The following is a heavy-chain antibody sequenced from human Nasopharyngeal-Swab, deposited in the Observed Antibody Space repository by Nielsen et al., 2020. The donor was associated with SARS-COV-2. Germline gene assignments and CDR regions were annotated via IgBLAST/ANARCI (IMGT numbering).Heavy chain of an antibody. CDR1: GFTFSSYA. CDR3: ARGRGDTIFGVVILGAFDI. CDR2: ISYDGSNK. Sequence: GGSLRLSCAASGFTFSSYAMHWVRQAPGKGLEWVAVISYDGSNKYYADSVKGRFTISRDNSKNTLYLQMNSLRAEDTAVYYCARGRGDTIFGVVILGAFDIWGQGTMVTVSS. D-gene: IGHD3-3*01. V-gene: IGHV3-30*04. J-gene: IGHJ3*02.